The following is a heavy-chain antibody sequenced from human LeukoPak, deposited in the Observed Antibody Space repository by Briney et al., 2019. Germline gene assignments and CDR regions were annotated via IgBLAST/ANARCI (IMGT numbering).Heavy chain of an antibody. CDR3: ARVRLVRGVMRPYYYGMDV. D-gene: IGHD3-10*01. Sequence: GGSLRLSCAASGFTLSSYAMSWVRQAPGKGLEWVSAISGSGGSTYYADSVKGRFTISRDNSKNTLYLQMNSLRAEDTAVYYCARVRLVRGVMRPYYYGMDVWGQGTTVTVSS. CDR1: GFTLSSYA. J-gene: IGHJ6*02. CDR2: ISGSGGST. V-gene: IGHV3-23*01.